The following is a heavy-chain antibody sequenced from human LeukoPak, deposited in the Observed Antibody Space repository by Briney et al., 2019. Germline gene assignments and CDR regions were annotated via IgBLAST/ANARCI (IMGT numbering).Heavy chain of an antibody. D-gene: IGHD2-15*01. Sequence: SETLSLTCTVSGASIRSGDYYWSWIRQSPGKGLEWIGYIYDSGSTYYNPSLKSRITISVDTSENRFSLKLSSVTATDTAVYYCARDCSGGSCYGAFDIWGQGTMVTVSS. J-gene: IGHJ3*02. V-gene: IGHV4-30-4*01. CDR2: IYDSGST. CDR1: GASIRSGDYY. CDR3: ARDCSGGSCYGAFDI.